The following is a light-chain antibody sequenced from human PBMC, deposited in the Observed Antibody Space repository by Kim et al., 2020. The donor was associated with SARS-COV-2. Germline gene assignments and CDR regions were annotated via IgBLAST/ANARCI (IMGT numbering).Light chain of an antibody. Sequence: SPGESATLSCRASQSVRGNYLAWFQQKPGQAPRLLIYGASSRATGIPDRFSGSGSGTDFTLTISRLEPEDFVVYYCQQYDSSPLTFGGGTKVDIK. J-gene: IGKJ4*01. V-gene: IGKV3-20*01. CDR3: QQYDSSPLT. CDR1: QSVRGNY. CDR2: GAS.